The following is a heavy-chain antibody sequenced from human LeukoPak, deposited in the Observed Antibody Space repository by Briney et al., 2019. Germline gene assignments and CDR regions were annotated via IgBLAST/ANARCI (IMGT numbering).Heavy chain of an antibody. D-gene: IGHD3-22*01. J-gene: IGHJ6*02. Sequence: GESLKISCKGSGNTFTSYWITWVHQMPGKGLEWMGTINPSDSRTNYNPSFQGHVTISVDKSISTAYLQWRSLKASDTAMYYCASSRPLVMVIKEYYFGMDVWGQGTTVTVSS. CDR2: INPSDSRT. CDR3: ASSRPLVMVIKEYYFGMDV. CDR1: GNTFTSYW. V-gene: IGHV5-10-1*01.